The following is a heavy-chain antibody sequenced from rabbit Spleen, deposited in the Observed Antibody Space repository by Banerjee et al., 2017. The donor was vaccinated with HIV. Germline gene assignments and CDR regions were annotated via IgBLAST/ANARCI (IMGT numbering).Heavy chain of an antibody. Sequence: QSLEESGGGLVQPEGSLALTCKASGFSFSGSYQMCWVRQAPGKGLEWIGYIDPVFGITYYASWVDGRFSISRENAQNTVFLQMTSLTAADTATYFCARDGAGGSYFALWGPGTLVTVS. J-gene: IGHJ4*01. CDR1: GFSFSGSYQ. V-gene: IGHV1S40*01. D-gene: IGHD8-1*01. CDR3: ARDGAGGSYFAL. CDR2: IDPVFGIT.